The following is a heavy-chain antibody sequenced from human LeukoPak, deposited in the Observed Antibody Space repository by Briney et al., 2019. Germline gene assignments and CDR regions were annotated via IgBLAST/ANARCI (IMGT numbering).Heavy chain of an antibody. CDR2: IIPILGIA. J-gene: IGHJ5*02. CDR3: ARVEMATSHWFDP. V-gene: IGHV1-69*04. D-gene: IGHD5-24*01. CDR1: GGTFSSYA. Sequence: ASVKVSCKASGGTFSSYAISWVRQAPGQGLEWMGRIIPILGIANYAQKFQGRVTITADKSTSTAYMELSSLRSEDTAVYYCARVEMATSHWFDPWGQGTLVTVSS.